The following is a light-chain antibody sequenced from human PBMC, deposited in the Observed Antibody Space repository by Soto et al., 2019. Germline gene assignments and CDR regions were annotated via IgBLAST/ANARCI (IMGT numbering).Light chain of an antibody. CDR2: DNT. J-gene: IGLJ1*01. V-gene: IGLV1-40*01. Sequence: QSALTQPPSVSGAPGQRVTISCTGSSSNFGAGYDVHWYQQLPGTAPKLLIYDNTNRPSGVPDRFSGSKSGTSASLAITGLQAEDEADYYCQSYDRSLSGGVFGTGTKVTVL. CDR3: QSYDRSLSGGV. CDR1: SSNFGAGYD.